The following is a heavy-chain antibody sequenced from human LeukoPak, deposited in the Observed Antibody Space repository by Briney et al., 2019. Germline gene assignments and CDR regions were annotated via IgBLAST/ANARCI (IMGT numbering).Heavy chain of an antibody. CDR3: AKDHYWSIDY. D-gene: IGHD3-3*01. Sequence: GGSLRLSCAASGFDFSSNWMHWVRHAPGQGLVWVSRIKGDGISTNYADSVKGRFTISRDIAKNTLYLQMNSLRAEDTGVYYCAKDHYWSIDYWGRGTLVTVSS. J-gene: IGHJ4*02. CDR2: IKGDGIST. V-gene: IGHV3-74*01. CDR1: GFDFSSNW.